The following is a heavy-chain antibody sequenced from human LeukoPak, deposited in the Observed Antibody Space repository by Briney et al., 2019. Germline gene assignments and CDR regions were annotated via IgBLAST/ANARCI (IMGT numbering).Heavy chain of an antibody. CDR1: GGSISTYY. J-gene: IGHJ5*02. V-gene: IGHV4-59*08. CDR3: ARRLAAAEIDP. CDR2: VYYTGST. Sequence: SSETLSLTCTVSGGSISTYYWSWIRQSPGKGLEWIGYVYYTGSTNYNPSLKSRVTISVDTSKNQFSLKLSSVTAADTAVYYCARRLAAAEIDPWGQGTLATVSS. D-gene: IGHD6-13*01.